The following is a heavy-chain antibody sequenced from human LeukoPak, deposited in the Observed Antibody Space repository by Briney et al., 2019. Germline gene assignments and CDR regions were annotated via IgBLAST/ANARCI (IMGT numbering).Heavy chain of an antibody. CDR1: GGSIGSSNW. J-gene: IGHJ4*02. D-gene: IGHD6-19*01. CDR3: ARLETSSGSLSYFDY. CDR2: IYHSGST. Sequence: PSETLSLTCAVSGGSIGSSNWWRWVRQPPGKGLEWIGYIYHSGSTNYNPSLKSRVTISVDTSKNQFSLKLSSVTAADTAVYYCARLETSSGSLSYFDYWGQGTLVTVSS. V-gene: IGHV4-4*02.